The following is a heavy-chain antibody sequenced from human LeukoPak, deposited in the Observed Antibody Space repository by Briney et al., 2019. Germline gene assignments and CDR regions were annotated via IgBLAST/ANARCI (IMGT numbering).Heavy chain of an antibody. V-gene: IGHV1-46*01. Sequence: GASVKVSCKASGYTFTSYYMHWVRQAPGQGLEWMGIINPSGGSTSYAQKFQGRVTMTRDTSTSTVYMELSSLRSEDTAVYYCARTPAGPDIVVVPAAGFHWFDPWGQGTLVTVSS. D-gene: IGHD2-2*01. CDR1: GYTFTSYY. CDR2: INPSGGST. J-gene: IGHJ5*02. CDR3: ARTPAGPDIVVVPAAGFHWFDP.